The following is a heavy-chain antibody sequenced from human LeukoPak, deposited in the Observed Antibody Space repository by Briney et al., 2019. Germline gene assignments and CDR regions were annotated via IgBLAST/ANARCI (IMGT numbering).Heavy chain of an antibody. CDR3: ARDHWQVYYDSSGYKYYYGMDV. J-gene: IGHJ6*02. CDR2: IISIIAIA. CDR1: GSTFSSYA. V-gene: IGHV1-69*04. D-gene: IGHD3-22*01. Sequence: ASGKASCKASGSTFSSYAISWVLQAPGQWLEWMGRIISIIAIANYAQKFHGRVTITADKSTSTAYMELSSLRSEDTAVYYCARDHWQVYYDSSGYKYYYGMDVWGQGTTVTVSS.